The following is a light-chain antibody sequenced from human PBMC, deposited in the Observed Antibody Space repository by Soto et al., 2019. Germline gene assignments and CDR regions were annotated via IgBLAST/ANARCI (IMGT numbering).Light chain of an antibody. V-gene: IGLV1-40*01. CDR3: QSSDTSLSGSEI. CDR2: GTT. CDR1: SSNIGAGYN. J-gene: IGLJ2*01. Sequence: QSVLTQPPSGSGAPGQWVTISCTGSSSNIGAGYNVHWYQHLPGTAPKLLIFGTTNRPSGVPDRFSGSKSGSSAFLAITGLQAEDEADYYCQSSDTSLSGSEIFGGGTKVTVL.